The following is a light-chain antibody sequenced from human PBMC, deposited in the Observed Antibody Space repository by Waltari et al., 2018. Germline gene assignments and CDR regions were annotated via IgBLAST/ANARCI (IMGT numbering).Light chain of an antibody. CDR3: QQYKT. V-gene: IGKV1-5*03. Sequence: DIQMTQSPSTLSASVGDRVTITCRASQSISSWLAWYHQKPGKAPKLLIYKASSLESGVPSRFSGSGSGTEFTLTISSLQPDDFATYYCQQYKTFGQGTKLEIK. CDR1: QSISSW. J-gene: IGKJ2*01. CDR2: KAS.